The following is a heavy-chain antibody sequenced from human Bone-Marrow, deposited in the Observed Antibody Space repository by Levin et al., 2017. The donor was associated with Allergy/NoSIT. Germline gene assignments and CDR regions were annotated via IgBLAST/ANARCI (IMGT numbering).Heavy chain of an antibody. CDR3: ARNRDGYSFPYFDY. CDR2: IIPGSGNT. V-gene: IGHV1-3*01. D-gene: IGHD5-24*01. J-gene: IGHJ4*02. Sequence: ASVKVSCKASGYTFSDYAVHWVRQAPGHSLEWLGWIIPGSGNTKYSRTFRDRVTINMDASASTVYMDLSSLRSEDTAVYFCARNRDGYSFPYFDYWGQGTLVTVSS. CDR1: GYTFSDYA.